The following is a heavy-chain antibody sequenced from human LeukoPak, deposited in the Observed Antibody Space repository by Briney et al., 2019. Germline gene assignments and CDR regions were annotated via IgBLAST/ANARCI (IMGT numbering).Heavy chain of an antibody. CDR3: ARWYSSLNWFDP. CDR2: IYYSGST. Sequence: SETLSLTCTVSGGSISSSSYYWGWIRQPPGKGLEWIGSIYYSGSTYYNPSLKSRVTISVDTSKNQFSLKLSSVTAADTAVYYCARWYSSLNWFDPWGQGTLVTVSS. CDR1: GGSISSSSYY. V-gene: IGHV4-39*07. D-gene: IGHD6-13*01. J-gene: IGHJ5*02.